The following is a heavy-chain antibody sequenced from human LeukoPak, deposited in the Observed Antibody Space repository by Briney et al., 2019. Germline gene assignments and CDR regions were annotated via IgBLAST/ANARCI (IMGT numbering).Heavy chain of an antibody. Sequence: GGSLRLSCAASGFTFSSYWMHWVRQAPGKGLVWVSRINSNGSSTSYADSVKGRFTISRDNAKNTLYLQMNSLRADDTAVYYCARDLYWRSREAYYDILTGSPEGGFDPWGEGTLVTVSS. V-gene: IGHV3-74*01. CDR3: ARDLYWRSREAYYDILTGSPEGGFDP. CDR1: GFTFSSYW. D-gene: IGHD3-9*01. J-gene: IGHJ5*02. CDR2: INSNGSST.